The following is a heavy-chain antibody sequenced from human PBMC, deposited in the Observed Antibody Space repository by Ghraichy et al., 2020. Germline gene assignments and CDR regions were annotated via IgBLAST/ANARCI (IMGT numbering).Heavy chain of an antibody. J-gene: IGHJ5*02. CDR3: ASTGYSSSWYEVQWGYNWFDP. CDR2: IYYSGST. CDR1: GGSISSSSYY. D-gene: IGHD6-13*01. Sequence: SETLSLTCTVSGGSISSSSYYWGWIRQPPGKGLEWIGSIYYSGSTYYNPSLKSRVTISVDTSKNQFSLKLSSVTAADTAVYYCASTGYSSSWYEVQWGYNWFDPWGQGTLVTVSS. V-gene: IGHV4-39*01.